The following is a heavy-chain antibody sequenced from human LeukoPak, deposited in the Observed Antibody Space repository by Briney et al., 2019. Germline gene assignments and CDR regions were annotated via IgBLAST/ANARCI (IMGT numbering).Heavy chain of an antibody. CDR3: ARAYSSGWYVDALDI. V-gene: IGHV7-4-1*02. D-gene: IGHD6-19*01. Sequence: ASVKVSCKTSGYTFFTYSMNWVRQAPGQGLAWMGWINTNTDNPTYAQGFTGRFVFSLDTSVSTAYLQISSLKAEDTAVYYCARAYSSGWYVDALDIWGQGTMVTVSS. J-gene: IGHJ3*02. CDR1: GYTFFTYS. CDR2: INTNTDNP.